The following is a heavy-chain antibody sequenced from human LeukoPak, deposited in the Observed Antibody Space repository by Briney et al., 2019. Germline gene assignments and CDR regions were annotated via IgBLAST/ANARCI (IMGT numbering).Heavy chain of an antibody. Sequence: SETLALTCTVSGGSISSSSYYWGWIRQPPGKGLEWIGSIYYSGSTCYNPSLKSRVTISVDTSKNQFSLKLSSVTAADTAVYYCARLFSIAAAKVDYWGQGTLVTVSS. V-gene: IGHV4-39*01. D-gene: IGHD6-25*01. J-gene: IGHJ4*02. CDR2: IYYSGST. CDR3: ARLFSIAAAKVDY. CDR1: GGSISSSSYY.